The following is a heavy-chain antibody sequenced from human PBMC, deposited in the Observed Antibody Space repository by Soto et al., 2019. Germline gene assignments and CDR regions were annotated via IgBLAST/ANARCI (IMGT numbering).Heavy chain of an antibody. Sequence: SGPTLVNPTQTLTLTCPFSVFSFTTAGVAVGWIRQTPGGALEWLTLIYYNDDRRFSPSLKTRLTITGDTSKNQVVLSLTNVDPGDTATYFCAHSDGGYEIIYFDFWGQGIPVTSPQ. CDR2: IYYNDDR. D-gene: IGHD5-12*01. V-gene: IGHV2-5*01. J-gene: IGHJ4*02. CDR3: AHSDGGYEIIYFDF. CDR1: VFSFTTAGVA.